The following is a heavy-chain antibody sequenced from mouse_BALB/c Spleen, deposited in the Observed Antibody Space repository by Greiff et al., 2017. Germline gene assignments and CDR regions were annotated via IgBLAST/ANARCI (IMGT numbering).Heavy chain of an antibody. J-gene: IGHJ2*01. V-gene: IGHV5-9-3*01. CDR1: GFTFSSYA. D-gene: IGHD2-4*01. CDR2: ISSGGSYT. CDR3: ARSEGYDYDDGYYFDY. Sequence: EVQVVESGGGLVKPGGSLKLSCAASGFTFSSYAMSWVRQTPEKRLEWVATISSGGSYTYYPDSVKGRFTISRDNAKNTLYLQMSSLRSEDTAMYYCARSEGYDYDDGYYFDYWGQGTTLTVSS.